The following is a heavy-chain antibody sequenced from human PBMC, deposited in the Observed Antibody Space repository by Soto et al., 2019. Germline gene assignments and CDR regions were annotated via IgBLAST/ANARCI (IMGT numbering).Heavy chain of an antibody. D-gene: IGHD2-2*01. CDR1: GFTFSSYS. CDR2: ISSSSSTI. Sequence: EVQLVESGGGLVQPGGSLRLSCAASGFTFSSYSMNWVRQAPGKGLEWVSYISSSSSTIYYADSVKGRFTISRDNAKNSLYLQMTSLRDEDTAVYYCARDRCSSTSCSRRDYYYYYGMDVWGQGTTVTVSS. V-gene: IGHV3-48*02. CDR3: ARDRCSSTSCSRRDYYYYYGMDV. J-gene: IGHJ6*02.